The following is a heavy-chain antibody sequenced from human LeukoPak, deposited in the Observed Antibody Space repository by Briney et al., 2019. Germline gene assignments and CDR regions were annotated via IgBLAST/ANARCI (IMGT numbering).Heavy chain of an antibody. CDR1: GFTFTRYG. V-gene: IGHV3-23*01. D-gene: IGHD3-10*01. CDR3: ATDRSASGSFGLFDY. Sequence: GGSQRLSCVASGFTFTRYGMHWVRQAPGKGLEWVAAISVSGDTTYYADSVRGRFMIFRDNSHSTLYLQMNSLRVGDTAIYYCATDRSASGSFGLFDYWGQGTLVTVSS. J-gene: IGHJ4*02. CDR2: ISVSGDTT.